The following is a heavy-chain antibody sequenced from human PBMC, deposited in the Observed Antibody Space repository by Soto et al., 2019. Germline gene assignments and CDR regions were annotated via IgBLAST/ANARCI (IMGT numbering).Heavy chain of an antibody. Sequence: QVQLQESGPGLVKPSQTLSLTCTVSGGSISSGVYYWSWIRQYPGKDLEWIGHIYSSGTPYYNPSLKSRVILSMDTSENQFSLKLSSMTAADTAVYYCARDLRVNTVGDVGGYYYYAMDVWGQGTTVTVSS. CDR3: ARDLRVNTVGDVGGYYYYAMDV. D-gene: IGHD3-10*02. V-gene: IGHV4-31*03. CDR2: IYSSGTP. J-gene: IGHJ6*02. CDR1: GGSISSGVYY.